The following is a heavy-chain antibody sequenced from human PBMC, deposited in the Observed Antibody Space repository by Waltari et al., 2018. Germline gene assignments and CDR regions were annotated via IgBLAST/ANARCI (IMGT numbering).Heavy chain of an antibody. CDR3: ARVATGTTGPVDY. J-gene: IGHJ4*02. CDR2: LNSGGGT. Sequence: EVKLVESGGQLVQPGGSLRLACAASGFPVIISYMTWVRQAPGKVLEWLSRLNSGGGTSYADSVKGRFTISRDNSKNTLFLKMNSLRVEDTAVYYCARVATGTTGPVDYWGQGAQVTVSS. CDR1: GFPVIISY. D-gene: IGHD1-1*01. V-gene: IGHV3-66*01.